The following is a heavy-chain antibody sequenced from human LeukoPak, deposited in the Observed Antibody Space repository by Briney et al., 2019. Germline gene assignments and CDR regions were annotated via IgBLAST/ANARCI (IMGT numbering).Heavy chain of an antibody. V-gene: IGHV4-30-4*01. D-gene: IGHD2-2*01. CDR2: IYYSGST. Sequence: TSETLSLTCTVSGGSISSGDYYWSWIRQPPGKGLEWIGYIYYSGSTYYNPSLKSRVTISVDTSKNQFSLKLSSVTAADTAVYYCARGPNFPGDIVVVPAASLSFSYYYYGMDVWGQGTTVTVSS. CDR3: ARGPNFPGDIVVVPAASLSFSYYYYGMDV. CDR1: GGSISSGDYY. J-gene: IGHJ6*02.